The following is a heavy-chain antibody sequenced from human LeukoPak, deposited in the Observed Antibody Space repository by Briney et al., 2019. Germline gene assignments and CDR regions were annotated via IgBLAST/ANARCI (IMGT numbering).Heavy chain of an antibody. CDR2: MNPNSGNT. D-gene: IGHD6-13*01. CDR3: ARQPYSSSWYLNWFDP. CDR1: GYTFTSYD. J-gene: IGHJ5*02. Sequence: ASVNVSCKASGYTFTSYDINWVRQATGQGLEWMGWMNPNSGNTGYAQKFQGRVTMTRNTSISTAYMELSSLRSEDTAVYYCARQPYSSSWYLNWFDPWGQGTLVTVSS. V-gene: IGHV1-8*01.